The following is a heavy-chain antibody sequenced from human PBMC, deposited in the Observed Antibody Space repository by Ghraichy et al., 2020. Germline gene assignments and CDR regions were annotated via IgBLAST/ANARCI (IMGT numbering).Heavy chain of an antibody. CDR3: ARAAVVGAPVFDF. V-gene: IGHV1-69*13. CDR1: GDTFSSYE. J-gene: IGHJ4*02. CDR2: ISPIFGTA. D-gene: IGHD2-15*01. Sequence: SVKVSCKASGDTFSSYEITWVRQAPGQGLEWMGGISPIFGTANYAHGFKGRVTITADESTSTAYMELTSLRSDDTAVYYCARAAVVGAPVFDFWVQGTLVTVSS.